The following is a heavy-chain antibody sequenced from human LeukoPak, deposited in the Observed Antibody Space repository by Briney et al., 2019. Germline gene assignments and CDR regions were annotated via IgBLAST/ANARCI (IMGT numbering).Heavy chain of an antibody. J-gene: IGHJ4*02. CDR1: GFTFSSYG. CDR2: ISYDGYNK. Sequence: GGSLRLSCAASGFTFSSYGMHWVRQAPGKGLEWVAVISYDGYNKYYADSVKGRFTISRDNSKNTLYLQMSSLRAEDTAVYFCAGGYYYFDYCGQGTLVTVSP. D-gene: IGHD3-10*01. CDR3: AGGYYYFDY. V-gene: IGHV3-30*03.